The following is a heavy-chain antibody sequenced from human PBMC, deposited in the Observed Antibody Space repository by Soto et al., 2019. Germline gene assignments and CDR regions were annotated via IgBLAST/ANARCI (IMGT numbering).Heavy chain of an antibody. CDR3: ARESLVMKSGGLVIFDY. CDR1: GFTFSSYE. D-gene: IGHD3-16*01. CDR2: ISSSGSTI. V-gene: IGHV3-48*03. J-gene: IGHJ4*02. Sequence: GGSLRLSCAASGFTFSSYEMNWVRQAPGKGMEWVSYISSSGSTIYYADSVKGRFTISRVNAKNSLYLQMNSLRAEDTAVYYCARESLVMKSGGLVIFDYWGQGTLVTVSS.